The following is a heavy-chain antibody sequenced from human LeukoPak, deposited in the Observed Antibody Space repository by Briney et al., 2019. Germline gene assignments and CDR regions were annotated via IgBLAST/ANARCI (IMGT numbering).Heavy chain of an antibody. Sequence: GGSLRLSCAASGFTFSSYWMSWVRQAPGKGLEWVANIKQDGSEKYYVDSVKGRFTISRDNAKNSLYLQMNSLRAEDTAVYYCARARGWLQWAVYFDYWGQGTPVTVSS. CDR3: ARARGWLQWAVYFDY. V-gene: IGHV3-7*04. J-gene: IGHJ4*02. D-gene: IGHD5-24*01. CDR2: IKQDGSEK. CDR1: GFTFSSYW.